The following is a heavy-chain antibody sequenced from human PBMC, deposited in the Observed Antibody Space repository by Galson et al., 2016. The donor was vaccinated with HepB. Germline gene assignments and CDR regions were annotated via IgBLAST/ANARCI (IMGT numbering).Heavy chain of an antibody. CDR3: AKGRWDFDS. Sequence: SLRLSCAASGFSFSSYAMSWVRQAPGKGLEWVSGITSGGTTYYADSVKGRVTISRDNSKNTLYLQMHSLRGEDTAVYYCAKGRWDFDSWGQGTLVTVSS. CDR2: ITSGGTT. J-gene: IGHJ4*02. V-gene: IGHV3-23*01. CDR1: GFSFSSYA. D-gene: IGHD5-24*01.